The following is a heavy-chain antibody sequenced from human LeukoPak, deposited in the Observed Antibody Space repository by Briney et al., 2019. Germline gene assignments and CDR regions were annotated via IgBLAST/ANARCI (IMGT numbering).Heavy chain of an antibody. D-gene: IGHD7-27*01. CDR3: ASLLNGGVSHWFDP. CDR1: GASINNSDYY. J-gene: IGHJ5*02. CDR2: IYYSGST. V-gene: IGHV4-39*01. Sequence: SETLSLTCTVSGASINNSDYYWGWIRQPPGKGLEWIGNIYYSGSTYYNPSLKSRVTISVDTSKNQFSLKVNSVTAADTAVYYCASLLNGGVSHWFDPWGQGTLVTVSS.